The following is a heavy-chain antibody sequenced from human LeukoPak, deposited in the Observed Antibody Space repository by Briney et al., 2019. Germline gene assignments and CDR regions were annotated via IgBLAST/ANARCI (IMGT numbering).Heavy chain of an antibody. D-gene: IGHD2-15*01. J-gene: IGHJ6*03. CDR3: ARESLGYCSGSTCYYFYMDF. V-gene: IGHV3-48*04. Sequence: PGGSLRLSCAAAGFTFSSYSMTWVRQAPGKGLEWLSYISGSGSTIYYADSVKGRFTICRDNAKNSQYLQMNSLRAEDTAVYYCARESLGYCSGSTCYYFYMDFWGKGTTVTVSS. CDR1: GFTFSSYS. CDR2: ISGSGSTI.